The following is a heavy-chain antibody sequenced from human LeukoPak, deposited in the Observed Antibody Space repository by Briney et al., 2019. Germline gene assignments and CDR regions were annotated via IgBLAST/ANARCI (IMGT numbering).Heavy chain of an antibody. CDR3: ATASGAFHY. J-gene: IGHJ4*02. CDR2: IYYGGST. V-gene: IGHV4-39*07. CDR1: GGSISSSSYY. Sequence: SETLSLTCNVSGGSISSSSYYWGWIRQPPGKGLEWIGSIYYGGSTYYNPSLKSRITVSVDTSKNQFSLKLNSVTVADTAVYYCATASGAFHYWGQGALVTVSS.